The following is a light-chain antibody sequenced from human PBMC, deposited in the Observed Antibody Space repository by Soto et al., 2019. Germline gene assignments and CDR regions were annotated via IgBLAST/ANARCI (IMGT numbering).Light chain of an antibody. Sequence: IVMTQSPATLSVSPGERATRSCRASQSVSRDLAWYQQKPGQAPRLLIYGASSRATGIPDRFSGSGSGTDFTLTISRLEPEDFAVYYCQHRSDWPPDFGPGTKVDIK. CDR2: GAS. V-gene: IGKV3D-20*02. CDR3: QHRSDWPPD. J-gene: IGKJ3*01. CDR1: QSVSRD.